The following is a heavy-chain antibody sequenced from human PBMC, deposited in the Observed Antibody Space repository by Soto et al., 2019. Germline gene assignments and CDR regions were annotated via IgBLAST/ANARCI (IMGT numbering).Heavy chain of an antibody. CDR3: AKDLRFGDPTRGLFDY. D-gene: IGHD3-10*01. V-gene: IGHV3-30*18. J-gene: IGHJ4*02. Sequence: QVQLVESGGGVVQPGRSLRLSCAASGFTFSSYGMHWVRQAPGKGLEWVAVISYDGSNKYYADSVKGRFTISRDNSKNTLYLQMNSLRAEDTAVYYCAKDLRFGDPTRGLFDYWGQGTLVTVSS. CDR1: GFTFSSYG. CDR2: ISYDGSNK.